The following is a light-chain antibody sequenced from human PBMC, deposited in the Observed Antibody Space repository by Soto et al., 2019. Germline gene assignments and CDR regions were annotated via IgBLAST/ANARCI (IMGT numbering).Light chain of an antibody. CDR1: QSVSSN. V-gene: IGKV3-15*01. CDR3: QQYNNWPKWT. J-gene: IGKJ1*01. CDR2: GAS. Sequence: EIVMTQSPATLSVSPGERATLSSRASQSVSSNLAWYQQKPGQAPRLLIYGASTRATGIPARFSGSGSGTEFTLTISSLQSEAFAVYYCQQYNNWPKWTFGQGTKVEIK.